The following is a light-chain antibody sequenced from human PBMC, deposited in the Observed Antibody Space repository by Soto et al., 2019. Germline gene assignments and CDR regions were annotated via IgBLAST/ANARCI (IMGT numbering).Light chain of an antibody. J-gene: IGKJ4*01. CDR2: DAS. CDR1: HRVSTS. V-gene: IGKV3-11*01. CDR3: QQRSNWPLT. Sequence: EIVLTQSPATLSLSPGERATLSCRATHRVSTSLARYQHTPGQAPSLLIYDASNRAIGIPARFSGSGSGTDFTLTLSSLEPEDFAVYYCQQRSNWPLTFGGGTKVEIK.